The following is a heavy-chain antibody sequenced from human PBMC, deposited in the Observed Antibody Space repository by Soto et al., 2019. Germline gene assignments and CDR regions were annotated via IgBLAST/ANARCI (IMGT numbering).Heavy chain of an antibody. CDR3: ARRTGTTKRYYYYYYGTDV. V-gene: IGHV3-33*01. J-gene: IGHJ6*02. Sequence: GGSLRLSCAASGFTFSSYGMHWVRQAPGKGLEWVAVIWYDGSNKYYADSVKGRFTISRDNSKNTLYLQMNSLRAEDTAVYYCARRTGTTKRYYYYYYGTDVWGQGTTVTVSS. CDR1: GFTFSSYG. D-gene: IGHD1-7*01. CDR2: IWYDGSNK.